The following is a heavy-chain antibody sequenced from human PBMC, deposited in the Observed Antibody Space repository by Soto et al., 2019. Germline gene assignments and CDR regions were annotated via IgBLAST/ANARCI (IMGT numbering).Heavy chain of an antibody. V-gene: IGHV1-18*01. D-gene: IGHD6-19*01. CDR2: ISTYNGNT. J-gene: IGHJ4*02. CDR1: GYTFTSYG. CDR3: ARDNGQWMVND. Sequence: QVQLVQSGAEVKKPGASVKVSCKTSGYTFTSYGISWVRQAPGQGLEWIGWISTYNGNTNHAQRLQGRVSMTTDTSISXAXXXXXSLXSDDTALYYCARDNGQWMVNDWGQGTLLTVSS.